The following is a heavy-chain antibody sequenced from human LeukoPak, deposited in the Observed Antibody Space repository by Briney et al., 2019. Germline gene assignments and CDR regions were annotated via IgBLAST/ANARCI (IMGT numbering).Heavy chain of an antibody. CDR3: ARYPSGPVDY. J-gene: IGHJ4*02. D-gene: IGHD6-25*01. Sequence: PSETLSLTCTVSGGSISSYYWSWIRQPPGKGLEWIGYIYYSGSTNYSPSLKSRVTISVDTSKNQFSLKLSSVTAADTAVYYCARYPSGPVDYWGQGTLVTVSS. CDR1: GGSISSYY. CDR2: IYYSGST. V-gene: IGHV4-59*01.